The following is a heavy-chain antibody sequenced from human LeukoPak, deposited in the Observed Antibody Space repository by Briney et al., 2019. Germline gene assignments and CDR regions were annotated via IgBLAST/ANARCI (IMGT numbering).Heavy chain of an antibody. V-gene: IGHV3-7*01. CDR2: IKQDGSEK. CDR3: ARDCSGGSCYSGTDAFDI. J-gene: IGHJ3*02. CDR1: GFTFSSRDW. Sequence: GGSLRLSCVASGFTFSSRDWVTWVRQAPGKGLEWVANIKQDGSEKNYVDSVKGRFTISRDNAKNSVDLQMNSLRVEDTAVYYCARDCSGGSCYSGTDAFDIWGQGTMVTVSS. D-gene: IGHD2-15*01.